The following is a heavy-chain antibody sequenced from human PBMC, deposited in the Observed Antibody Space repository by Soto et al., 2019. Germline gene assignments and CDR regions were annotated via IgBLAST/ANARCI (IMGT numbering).Heavy chain of an antibody. D-gene: IGHD1-26*01. Sequence: QVQLVQSGAEVKKPGSSVKVSCKASGGTFSSYAISWVRQAPGQGLEWMGGIIPILGSAHYAQKLQERVTITADESTSTTYMELSSLRSEDAAVYYCASRERVDAFDIWGQGTMVTVSS. CDR2: IIPILGSA. J-gene: IGHJ3*02. CDR1: GGTFSSYA. V-gene: IGHV1-69*01. CDR3: ASRERVDAFDI.